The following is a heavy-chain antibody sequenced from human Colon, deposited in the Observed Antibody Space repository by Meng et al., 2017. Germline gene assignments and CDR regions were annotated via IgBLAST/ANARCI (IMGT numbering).Heavy chain of an antibody. CDR1: GFTFSSYW. CDR2: IKQEGSEK. J-gene: IGHJ6*02. Sequence: GGSLRLSCAASGFTFSSYWMSWVRQAPGKGLEWVANIKQEGSEKYYVDSVKGRFTISRDNAKNSLYLQMNSLRAEDTAVYYCARDSLDSSGYSSYYYYYGMDVWGQGTTVTVSS. CDR3: ARDSLDSSGYSSYYYYYGMDV. D-gene: IGHD3-22*01. V-gene: IGHV3-7*01.